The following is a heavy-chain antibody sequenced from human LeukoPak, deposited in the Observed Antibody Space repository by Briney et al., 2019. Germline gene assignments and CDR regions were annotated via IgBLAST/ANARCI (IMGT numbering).Heavy chain of an antibody. D-gene: IGHD3-10*01. J-gene: IGHJ6*02. Sequence: GGSLRLSCAASGFTVSSNYMSWVRQAPGKGLEWVSVIYSGGSTYYADSVKGRFTISRDNSKNTLYLQMNSLRAEDTAVYYCARGLVRGVIITRDYYYYGMDVWGQGTTVTVSS. CDR2: IYSGGST. V-gene: IGHV3-53*01. CDR1: GFTVSSNY. CDR3: ARGLVRGVIITRDYYYYGMDV.